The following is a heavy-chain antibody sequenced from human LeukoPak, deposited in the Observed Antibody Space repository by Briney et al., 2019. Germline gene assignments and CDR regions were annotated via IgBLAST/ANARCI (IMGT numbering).Heavy chain of an antibody. CDR3: ARDEDPPDFWSGYYNPSPLYFDY. CDR2: ISYDGSNK. J-gene: IGHJ4*02. D-gene: IGHD3-3*01. CDR1: GFTFSSYA. V-gene: IGHV3-30-3*01. Sequence: GGSLRLSCAASGFTFSSYAMHWVRQAPGKGLEWVAVISYDGSNKYYADSVKGRFTISRDNSKNTLYLQMNSLRAEDTAVYYCARDEDPPDFWSGYYNPSPLYFDYWGQGTLVTVSS.